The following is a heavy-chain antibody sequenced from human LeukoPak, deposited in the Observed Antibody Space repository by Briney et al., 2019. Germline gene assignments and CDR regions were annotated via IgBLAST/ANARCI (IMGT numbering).Heavy chain of an antibody. CDR3: ARHRGVSGYYYY. J-gene: IGHJ4*02. D-gene: IGHD3-22*01. CDR2: IYYSGST. V-gene: IGHV4-39*01. CDR1: GGSISSSSYY. Sequence: SETLSLTCTVSGGSISSSSYYWGWIRHPPGKGLEWIGSIYYSGSTYYNPSLKSRVTISVDTSKNQFPLKLSSVTAADTAVYYCARHRGVSGYYYYWGQGTLVTVSS.